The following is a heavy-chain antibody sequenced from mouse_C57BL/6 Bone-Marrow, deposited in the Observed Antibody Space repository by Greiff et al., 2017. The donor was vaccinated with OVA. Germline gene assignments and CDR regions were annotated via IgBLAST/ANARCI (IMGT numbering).Heavy chain of an antibody. D-gene: IGHD2-2*01. V-gene: IGHV14-4*01. Sequence: EVKLQQSGAELVRPGASVKLSCTASGFNIKDDYMHWVKQRPEPGLEWIGWIDPENGDTEYASKFQGKATITADTSSNTAYLQLSSLTSEDTAVYYCTRYGYDYWGQGTTLTVSS. J-gene: IGHJ2*01. CDR3: TRYGYDY. CDR1: GFNIKDDY. CDR2: IDPENGDT.